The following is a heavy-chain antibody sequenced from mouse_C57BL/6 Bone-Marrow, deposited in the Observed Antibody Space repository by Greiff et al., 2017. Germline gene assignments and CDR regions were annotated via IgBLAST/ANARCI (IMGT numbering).Heavy chain of an antibody. J-gene: IGHJ2*01. Sequence: VQLQQSGPELVKPGASVKISCKASGYTFTDYYMNWVKQSHGKSLEWIGDINPNNGGTSYNQKFKGKATLTVDKSSSTAYMELRGLTSEDSAVYYCARGGFTTVVATWDFDYWGQGTTLTVSS. CDR3: ARGGFTTVVATWDFDY. V-gene: IGHV1-26*01. D-gene: IGHD1-1*01. CDR2: INPNNGGT. CDR1: GYTFTDYY.